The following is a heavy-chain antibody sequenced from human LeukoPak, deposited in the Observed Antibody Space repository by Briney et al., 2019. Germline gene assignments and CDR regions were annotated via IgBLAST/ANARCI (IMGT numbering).Heavy chain of an antibody. J-gene: IGHJ5*02. D-gene: IGHD3-10*01. Sequence: TSETLSLTCAVSGGSISSSNWWSWVRQPPGKGLEWIGEINHSGSTNYNPSLKSRVTISVDTSKNQFSLKLSSVTAADTAVYYCARHRGYYYGSGRHCFDPWGQGTLVTVSS. V-gene: IGHV4-4*02. CDR1: GGSISSSNW. CDR3: ARHRGYYYGSGRHCFDP. CDR2: INHSGST.